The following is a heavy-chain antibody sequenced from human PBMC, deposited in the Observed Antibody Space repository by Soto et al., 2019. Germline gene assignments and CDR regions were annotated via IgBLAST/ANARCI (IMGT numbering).Heavy chain of an antibody. J-gene: IGHJ6*02. CDR1: GYTFTSYD. V-gene: IGHV1-8*01. D-gene: IGHD3-3*01. Sequence: ASVKVSCKASGYTFTSYDINWVRQATGQGLEWMGWMNPNSGNTGYAQKFQGRVTMTRNTSISTAHMELSSLRSEDTAVYYCARGQRFLEWLSEYYYYGMDVWGQGTTVTVSS. CDR3: ARGQRFLEWLSEYYYYGMDV. CDR2: MNPNSGNT.